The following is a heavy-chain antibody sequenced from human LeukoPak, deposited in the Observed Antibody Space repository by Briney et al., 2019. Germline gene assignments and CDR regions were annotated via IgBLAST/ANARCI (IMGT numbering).Heavy chain of an antibody. D-gene: IGHD1-26*01. J-gene: IGHJ3*02. Sequence: SETLSLTCTVSGGSISSYYWSWIRQPPGKGLEWIGYIYYSGSTNYNPSLKSRVTISVDTSKNQFSLTLSSVTAADTAVYYCARHLGQWELPAAFDIWGQGTMVTASS. CDR1: GGSISSYY. CDR3: ARHLGQWELPAAFDI. CDR2: IYYSGST. V-gene: IGHV4-59*08.